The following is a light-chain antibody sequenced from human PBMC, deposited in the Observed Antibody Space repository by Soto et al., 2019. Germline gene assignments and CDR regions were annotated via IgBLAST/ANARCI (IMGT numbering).Light chain of an antibody. CDR2: DVS. Sequence: QSALTQPASVSGSPGQSITISCTGTSSDIGGYNYVSWYQHHPGKAPKLMIYDVSNRPSGVSNRFSGSKSDTTASLTISGLQAEDEADYYCSSYTSISTYVFGTGTKVTVL. V-gene: IGLV2-14*03. J-gene: IGLJ1*01. CDR3: SSYTSISTYV. CDR1: SSDIGGYNY.